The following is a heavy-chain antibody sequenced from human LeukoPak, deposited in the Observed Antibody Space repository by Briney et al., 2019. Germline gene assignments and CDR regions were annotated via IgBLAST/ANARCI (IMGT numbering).Heavy chain of an antibody. J-gene: IGHJ1*01. CDR1: GGSISSGSYY. D-gene: IGHD2-2*01. CDR3: AREPNQRYCSSTSCPGDAEYFQH. V-gene: IGHV4-61*02. CDR2: IYTSGST. Sequence: PSQTLSLTCTVSGGSISSGSYYWSWIRQPAGKGLEWIGRIYTSGSTNYNPSLKSRVTISVDTSKNQFSLKLSSVTAADTAVYYCAREPNQRYCSSTSCPGDAEYFQHWGQGTLVTVSS.